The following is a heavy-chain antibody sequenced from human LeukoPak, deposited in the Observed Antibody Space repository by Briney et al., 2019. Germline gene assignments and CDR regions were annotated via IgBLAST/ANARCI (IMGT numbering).Heavy chain of an antibody. D-gene: IGHD6-19*01. V-gene: IGHV3-23*01. CDR2: VSGSGGST. CDR3: AKDGSGWYSGGFDP. CDR1: GFTFISYA. Sequence: GGSLRLSCAASGFTFISYAMSWVRQAPGEGLEWVSAVSGSGGSTYYADSVKGRFTISRDNSKNTLYLQMSSLRAEDTAVYYCAKDGSGWYSGGFDPWGQGTLVTVSS. J-gene: IGHJ5*02.